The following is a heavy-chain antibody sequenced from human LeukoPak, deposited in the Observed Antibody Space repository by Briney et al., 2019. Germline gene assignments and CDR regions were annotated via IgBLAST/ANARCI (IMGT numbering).Heavy chain of an antibody. CDR1: GGTFSSYA. CDR2: IIPIFGTA. J-gene: IGHJ4*02. CDR3: ARSWDTAMVSYFDY. D-gene: IGHD5-18*01. V-gene: IGHV1-69*13. Sequence: SVKVSCKSSGGTFSSYAISWVRQAPGQGLEWMGGIIPIFGTANYAQKFQGRVTITADESTSTAYMELSSLRSEDTAVYYCARSWDTAMVSYFDYWGQGTLVTVSS.